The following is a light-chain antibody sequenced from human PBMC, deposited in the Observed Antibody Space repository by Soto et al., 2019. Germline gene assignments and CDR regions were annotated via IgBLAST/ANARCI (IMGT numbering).Light chain of an antibody. Sequence: EIVMTQSPATLSVSPGERATLSCRASQSVSSNLAWYQQKPGQAPRLLIYGASTRATGIPARFSGSGSGTEFTLTISSLDSEDFAVYYCQQYNNWPPFTFGPGTTVDIK. J-gene: IGKJ3*01. CDR1: QSVSSN. CDR2: GAS. V-gene: IGKV3-15*01. CDR3: QQYNNWPPFT.